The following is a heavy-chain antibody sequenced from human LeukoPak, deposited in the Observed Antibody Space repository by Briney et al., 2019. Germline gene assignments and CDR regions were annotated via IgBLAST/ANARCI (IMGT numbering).Heavy chain of an antibody. Sequence: TGGSLRLSCAASGFTFSSHSINWVRQAPGKGLEWVSSISSSSGCIYYAGSVKGRFTISRDNAKNSLYLEMNSLRAEDTAVYYCARDNYYDSGGCYYPGYFDCWGQGTLVTVSS. CDR2: ISSSSGCI. V-gene: IGHV3-21*01. CDR3: ARDNYYDSGGCYYPGYFDC. D-gene: IGHD3-22*01. CDR1: GFTFSSHS. J-gene: IGHJ4*02.